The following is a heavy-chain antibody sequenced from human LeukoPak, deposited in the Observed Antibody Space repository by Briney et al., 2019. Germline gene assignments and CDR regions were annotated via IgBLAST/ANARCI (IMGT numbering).Heavy chain of an antibody. CDR2: ISGSGGST. CDR1: GFTFSSYA. V-gene: IGHV3-23*01. CDR3: ARQPRGEYQLPQDY. Sequence: PGGSLRLSCAASGFTFSSYAMSWVRQAPGKGLEWVSAISGSGGSTYYADSVKGRFTISRDNSKNTLYLQMNSLRAEDTAVYYCARQPRGEYQLPQDYWGQGTLVTVSS. J-gene: IGHJ4*02. D-gene: IGHD2-2*01.